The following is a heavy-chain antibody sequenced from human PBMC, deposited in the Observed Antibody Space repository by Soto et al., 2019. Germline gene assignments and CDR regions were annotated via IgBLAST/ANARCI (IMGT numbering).Heavy chain of an antibody. CDR1: GGTFSSYA. J-gene: IGHJ6*02. D-gene: IGHD2-2*01. CDR2: IIPIFGTA. Sequence: QVQLVQSGAEMKKPGSSVKVSCKASGGTFSSYAISWVRQAPGQGLEWMGGIIPIFGTANYAQKFQGRVTITADESTSTAYMELSSLRSEDTAVYYCARDLIVVVPAASGYYYYGMDVWGQGTTVTVSS. CDR3: ARDLIVVVPAASGYYYYGMDV. V-gene: IGHV1-69*01.